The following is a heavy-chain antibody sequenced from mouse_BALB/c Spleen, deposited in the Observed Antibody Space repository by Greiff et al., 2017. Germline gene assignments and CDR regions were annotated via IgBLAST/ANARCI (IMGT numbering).Heavy chain of an antibody. CDR1: GFDFSRYW. CDR3: ARSSFHYYGYDAMDY. D-gene: IGHD1-2*01. CDR2: INPDSSTI. V-gene: IGHV4-1*02. Sequence: EVKLLESGGGLVQPGGSLKLSCAASGFDFSRYWMSWVRQAPGKGLEWIGEINPDSSTINYTPSLKDKFIISRDNAKNTLYLQMSKVRSEDTALYYCARSSFHYYGYDAMDYWGQGTSVTVSS. J-gene: IGHJ4*01.